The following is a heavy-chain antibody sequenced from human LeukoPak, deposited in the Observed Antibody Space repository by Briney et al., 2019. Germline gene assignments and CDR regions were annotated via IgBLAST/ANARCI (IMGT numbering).Heavy chain of an antibody. CDR1: GGSISSSTYY. Sequence: SETLSLTCTVPGGSISSSTYYWGWIRQPPGKGLEWIGSIYYSGGTYYNPSLKSRVTISIDTSKSQFSLKLSSVTAADTAVYYCARSPGSTVPTEWGQGTLVTVSS. V-gene: IGHV4-39*07. CDR2: IYYSGGT. CDR3: ARSPGSTVPTE. J-gene: IGHJ4*02. D-gene: IGHD3-10*01.